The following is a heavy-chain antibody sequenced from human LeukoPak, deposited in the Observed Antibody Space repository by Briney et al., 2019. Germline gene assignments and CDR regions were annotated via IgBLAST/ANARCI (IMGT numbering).Heavy chain of an antibody. CDR1: GFTFSSYG. V-gene: IGHV3-30*03. CDR3: ARDAWQLDY. Sequence: GGSLRLSCAASGFTFSSYGMHWVRQAPGKGLEWVAVISYDGSNKYYADSVKGRFTISRDNSKNTLYLQMNSLRAEDTAVYYCARDAWQLDYWGQGTLVTVSS. J-gene: IGHJ4*02. CDR2: ISYDGSNK. D-gene: IGHD6-6*01.